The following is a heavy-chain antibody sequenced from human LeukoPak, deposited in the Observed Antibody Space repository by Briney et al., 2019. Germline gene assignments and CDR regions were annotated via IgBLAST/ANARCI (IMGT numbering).Heavy chain of an antibody. CDR3: ARAGTPDYYGSGSLGFDP. V-gene: IGHV1-69*13. CDR2: IITIFGTA. J-gene: IGHJ5*02. CDR1: GGTFSSYA. Sequence: SVKVSCKASGGTFSSYAISWVRQAPGQGLEWMGGIITIFGTANYAQKFQGRVTITADESTSTAYMELSSLRSEDTAVYYCARAGTPDYYGSGSLGFDPWGQGTLVTVSS. D-gene: IGHD3-10*01.